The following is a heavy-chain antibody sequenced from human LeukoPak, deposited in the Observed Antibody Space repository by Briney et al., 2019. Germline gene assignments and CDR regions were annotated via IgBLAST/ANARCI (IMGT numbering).Heavy chain of an antibody. CDR1: GFTFSSYG. CDR3: TTDVTVAGLFDY. Sequence: PGGSLRLSCAASGFTFSSYGMHWVRQAPGKGLEWVAVISYDGSNKYYADSVKGRFTISRDNSKNTLYLQMNSLRAEDTAVYYCTTDVTVAGLFDYWGQGTLVTVSS. CDR2: ISYDGSNK. J-gene: IGHJ4*02. D-gene: IGHD6-19*01. V-gene: IGHV3-30*03.